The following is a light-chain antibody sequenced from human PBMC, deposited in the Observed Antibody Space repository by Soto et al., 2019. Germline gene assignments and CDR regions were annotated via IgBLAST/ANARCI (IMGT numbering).Light chain of an antibody. CDR3: QKYNGALWT. J-gene: IGKJ1*01. CDR1: QGISNY. V-gene: IGKV1-27*01. CDR2: AAS. Sequence: DIQLTQSPSSLSASVGDRATITCRASQGISNYVAWYQQKPGKVPKLLIYAASALQLGVPSRFSGSGSGTDFTLTISSLQPEDVATYYCQKYNGALWTFGQGTKVEIK.